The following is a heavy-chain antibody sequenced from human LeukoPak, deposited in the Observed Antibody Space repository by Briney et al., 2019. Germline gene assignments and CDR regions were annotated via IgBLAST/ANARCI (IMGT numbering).Heavy chain of an antibody. D-gene: IGHD3-10*01. CDR2: IKQDGSEK. J-gene: IGHJ4*02. Sequence: GGSLRLSCAASGFTFSSYWISRVRQAPGKGLEWVANIKQDGSEKYYVDSVKGRFTISRDNAKNSLYLQMNSLRAEDTAVYYCAKDPMVRGVIGRYFDYWGQGTLVTVSS. CDR3: AKDPMVRGVIGRYFDY. V-gene: IGHV3-7*01. CDR1: GFTFSSYW.